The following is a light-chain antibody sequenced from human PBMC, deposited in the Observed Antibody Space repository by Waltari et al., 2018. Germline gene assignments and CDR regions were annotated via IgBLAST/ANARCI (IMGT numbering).Light chain of an antibody. V-gene: IGLV2-23*02. CDR3: SSYAGSATSVV. J-gene: IGLJ2*01. CDR1: SSDVAADNY. Sequence: SALTQPASVSASPGQSITISCTGTSSDVAADNYVSWYQHHPGKAPKLLIYDVTQRPSGVSDRFSASKSDNTASLTISGLKAEDEADYFCSSYAGSATSVVFGGGTKLTVL. CDR2: DVT.